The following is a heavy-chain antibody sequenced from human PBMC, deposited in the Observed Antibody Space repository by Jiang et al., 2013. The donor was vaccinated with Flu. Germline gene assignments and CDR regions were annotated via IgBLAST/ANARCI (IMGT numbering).Heavy chain of an antibody. CDR3: VRIRLDDFDI. CDR2: INPSGGGT. Sequence: CKASGYTFSSYNMHWVRQAPGQGLEWMGMINPSGGGTTYAQKFQGRVTMTRDTSTSTVYMELSSLRFEDTAVYYCVRIRLDDFDIWGQGTMVTVSS. V-gene: IGHV1-46*01. J-gene: IGHJ3*02. CDR1: GYTFSSYN. D-gene: IGHD3-10*01.